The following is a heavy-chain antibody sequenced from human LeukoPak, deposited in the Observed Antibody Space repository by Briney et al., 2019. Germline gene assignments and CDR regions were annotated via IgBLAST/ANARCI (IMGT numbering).Heavy chain of an antibody. V-gene: IGHV4-59*12. CDR1: GRSISYYY. CDR2: IYYSGST. Sequence: SETLSLTCTVSGRSISYYYWSWNRQPPGKGLEWNGYIYYSGSTNYNSSFKSRVTISIDTSKNQFSLRLSSVTAADTAVYYCARKGQVDTAMVDYWGQGTLVTVSS. CDR3: ARKGQVDTAMVDY. J-gene: IGHJ4*02. D-gene: IGHD5-18*01.